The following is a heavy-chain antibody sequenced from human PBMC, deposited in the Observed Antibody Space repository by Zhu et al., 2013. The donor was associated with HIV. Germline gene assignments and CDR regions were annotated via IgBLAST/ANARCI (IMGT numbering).Heavy chain of an antibody. Sequence: QVQLQESGPGLVKPSETLSLTCTVSGGSISSSSYYWGWIRQPPGKGLEWIGSIYHSGSTYYNPSLKSRVTLSVDTSKNQFSLKMRSVTAADTAVYYCARGDILTGYGHFDCWAREPWSPSP. V-gene: IGHV4-39*07. D-gene: IGHD3-9*01. CDR2: IYHSGST. J-gene: IGHJ4*02. CDR3: ARGDILTGYGHFDC. CDR1: GGSISSSSYY.